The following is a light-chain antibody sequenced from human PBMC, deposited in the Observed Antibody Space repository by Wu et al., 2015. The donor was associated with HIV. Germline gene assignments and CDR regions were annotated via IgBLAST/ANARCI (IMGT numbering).Light chain of an antibody. CDR2: GTS. CDR1: QSVSSN. V-gene: IGKV3-15*01. Sequence: EIVMTQSPATVSVSPGERATLSCRASQSVSSNLAWYQQKPGQAPRLLIYGTSTRATGIPARFSGSGSGTEFTLTISSMQSEDFAVYYCQQYNNWPPWTFGQGTKVGNQT. CDR3: QQYNNWPPWT. J-gene: IGKJ1*01.